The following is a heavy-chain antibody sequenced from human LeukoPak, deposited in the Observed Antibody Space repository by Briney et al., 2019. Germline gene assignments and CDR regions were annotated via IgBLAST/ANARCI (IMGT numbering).Heavy chain of an antibody. V-gene: IGHV4-30-2*01. CDR1: GDSISSGGYY. CDR3: ATSSGYYYDSSGSPDYYYYMDV. J-gene: IGHJ6*03. D-gene: IGHD3-22*01. CDR2: IYHSGST. Sequence: SETLSLTCTVSGDSISSGGYYWSWIRQPPGKGLEWIGYIYHSGSTYYNPSLKSRVTISVDRSKNQFSLKLSSVTAADTAVYYCATSSGYYYDSSGSPDYYYYMDVWGKGTTVTVSS.